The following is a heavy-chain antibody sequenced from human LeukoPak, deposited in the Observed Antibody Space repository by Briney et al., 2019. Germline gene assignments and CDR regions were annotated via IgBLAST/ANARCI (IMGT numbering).Heavy chain of an antibody. CDR3: ARSRRVGVWIQFCMCAFDI. J-gene: IGHJ3*02. Sequence: TASETLSLTCTVSGGSISSYYWSWIRQPPGKGLEWIGEINHSGSTNYNPSLKSRVTISVDTSKNQFSLKLSSVTAADTAVYYCARSRRVGVWIQFCMCAFDIWGQGTMVTVSS. CDR2: INHSGST. D-gene: IGHD5-18*01. CDR1: GGSISSYY. V-gene: IGHV4-34*01.